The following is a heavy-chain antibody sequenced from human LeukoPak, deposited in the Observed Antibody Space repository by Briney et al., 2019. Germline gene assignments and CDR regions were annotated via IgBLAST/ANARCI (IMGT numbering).Heavy chain of an antibody. CDR2: IKQDGSEK. CDR1: GFSFSNYA. CDR3: ARDTHIVVVTAIGDAFDI. Sequence: PGGSLRLSCAASGFSFSNYAMGWVRQAPGKGLEWVANIKQDGSEKYYVDSVKGRFTISRDNAKNSLYLQMNSLRAEDTAVYYCARDTHIVVVTAIGDAFDIWGQGTMVTVSS. D-gene: IGHD2-21*02. J-gene: IGHJ3*02. V-gene: IGHV3-7*01.